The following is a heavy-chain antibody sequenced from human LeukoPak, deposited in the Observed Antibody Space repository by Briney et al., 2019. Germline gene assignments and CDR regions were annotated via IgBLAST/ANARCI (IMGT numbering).Heavy chain of an antibody. D-gene: IGHD6-13*01. J-gene: IGHJ3*02. V-gene: IGHV3-21*01. CDR2: ISSSSSYI. CDR3: AREGIAAAADAFDI. Sequence: GGSLRLSCAASGFTFSSSGMHWVRQAPGKGLEWVSSISSSSSYIYYADSVKGRFTIPRDNAKNSLYLQMNSLRAEDTAVYYCAREGIAAAADAFDIWGQGTMVTVSS. CDR1: GFTFSSSG.